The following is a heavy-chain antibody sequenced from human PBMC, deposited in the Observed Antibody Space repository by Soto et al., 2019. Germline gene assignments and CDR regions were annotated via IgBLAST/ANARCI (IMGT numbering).Heavy chain of an antibody. D-gene: IGHD7-27*01. CDR1: GDSISNLDYF. J-gene: IGHJ5*01. CDR2: IYKSATT. Sequence: SETLSLTCSVSGDSISNLDYFWAWIRQPPGQALEYIGYIYKSATTYYNPSFESRVAISVDTSKSQFSLNVTSVTAADTAVYFCSRGRYCLTGRCFPNWFDSGGRGALVTVSS. V-gene: IGHV4-30-4*01. CDR3: SRGRYCLTGRCFPNWFDS.